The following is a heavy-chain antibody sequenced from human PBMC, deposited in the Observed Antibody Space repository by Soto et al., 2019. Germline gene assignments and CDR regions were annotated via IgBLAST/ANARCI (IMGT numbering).Heavy chain of an antibody. J-gene: IGHJ6*02. V-gene: IGHV3-21*01. CDR2: ISTSGSYT. Sequence: GGSLRLSCAASGFTFSTYSMNWVRQAPGKGLEWVSSISTSGSYTYYADSVKGRFTISRDNAKNSVDLQMNSLRAEDTAVYYCARDQVPAAIGYYYGMDVWGQGTTVTVSS. CDR3: ARDQVPAAIGYYYGMDV. D-gene: IGHD2-2*02. CDR1: GFTFSTYS.